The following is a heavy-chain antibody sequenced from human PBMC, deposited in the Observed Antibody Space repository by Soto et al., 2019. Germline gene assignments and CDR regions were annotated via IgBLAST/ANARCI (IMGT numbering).Heavy chain of an antibody. CDR2: ISGSGDGT. CDR3: AGPGYSSQDY. D-gene: IGHD5-18*01. Sequence: GGSLRLSCAASGFTFSSFALSWVRQAPGKGLEWVSAISGSGDGTDYADFVKGRFTISRDNSKNTLYLQMNSLRAEDTDVYYCAGPGYSSQDYWGQGALVTVSS. CDR1: GFTFSSFA. V-gene: IGHV3-23*01. J-gene: IGHJ4*02.